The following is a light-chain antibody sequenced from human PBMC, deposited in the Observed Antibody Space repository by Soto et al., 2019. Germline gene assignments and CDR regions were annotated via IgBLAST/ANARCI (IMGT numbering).Light chain of an antibody. CDR1: SSDVGGYNH. V-gene: IGLV2-14*03. Sequence: QSALTQPASVSGSPGQSITISCTGSSSDVGGYNHVSWYQQHPGKAPKLKIFDVTYRPSGVSDRFSGSKSGNTASLTISGLQAEDGADYFCSSYTSAYNVVFGGGTKLTVL. CDR2: DVT. CDR3: SSYTSAYNVV. J-gene: IGLJ2*01.